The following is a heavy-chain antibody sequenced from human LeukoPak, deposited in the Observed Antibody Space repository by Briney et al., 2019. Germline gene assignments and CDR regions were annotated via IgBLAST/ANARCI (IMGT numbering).Heavy chain of an antibody. Sequence: PGGSLRLSCAASGFTFNSAWISWVRQAPGNGLEWVGSINYKTNGGTADYSATVQGRFTISRDDSKDTLYLQMSSLKTEDTGVYYCATDHRTIYGVVFPDFWGQGTLVTVSS. CDR2: INYKTNGGTA. D-gene: IGHD3-3*01. CDR3: ATDHRTIYGVVFPDF. CDR1: GFTFNSAW. J-gene: IGHJ4*02. V-gene: IGHV3-15*01.